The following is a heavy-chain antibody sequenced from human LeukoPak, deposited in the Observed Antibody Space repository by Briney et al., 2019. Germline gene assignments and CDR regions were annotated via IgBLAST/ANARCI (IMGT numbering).Heavy chain of an antibody. Sequence: GGSLRLSCAASGLIFSKYWMAWVRQAPGKGLEWVASIKPDGSEKYYLDSVKGRFTISRDNARDSLYLQMNSLRDDDTSVYFCARDASALYWGRGTLVTVSS. CDR3: ARDASALY. CDR2: IKPDGSEK. CDR1: GLIFSKYW. V-gene: IGHV3-7*01. D-gene: IGHD6-19*01. J-gene: IGHJ4*02.